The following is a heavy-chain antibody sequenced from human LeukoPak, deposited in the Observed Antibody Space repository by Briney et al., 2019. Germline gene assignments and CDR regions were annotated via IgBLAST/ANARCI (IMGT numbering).Heavy chain of an antibody. CDR3: ARRGIAAGSRGIGSYYFDY. V-gene: IGHV5-51*01. Sequence: GESLKISCKGSGYSFTSYWIGWVRQMPGKGLEWMGIIYPGDSDTRYSPSFQGQVTISADKSISTAYLQWSSLKASDTAMYYCARRGIAAGSRGIGSYYFDYWGQGTLVTVSS. J-gene: IGHJ4*02. D-gene: IGHD6-13*01. CDR1: GYSFTSYW. CDR2: IYPGDSDT.